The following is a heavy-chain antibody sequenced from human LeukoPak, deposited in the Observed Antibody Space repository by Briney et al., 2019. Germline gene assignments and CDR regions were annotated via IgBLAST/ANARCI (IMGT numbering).Heavy chain of an antibody. D-gene: IGHD4-23*01. CDR3: ARGDHNPHYGGSTIDY. Sequence: RASVKVSCKASGGTFSSYAISWVRQAPGQGLEWMGGIIPIFGTANYAQKFQGRVTITADESTSTAYMELSSLRSEDTAVYYCARGDHNPHYGGSTIDYWGQGTLVTVSS. CDR2: IIPIFGTA. V-gene: IGHV1-69*01. CDR1: GGTFSSYA. J-gene: IGHJ4*02.